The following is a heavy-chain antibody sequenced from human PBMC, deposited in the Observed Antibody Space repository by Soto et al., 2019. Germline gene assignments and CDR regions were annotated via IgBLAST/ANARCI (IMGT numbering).Heavy chain of an antibody. CDR1: GFTFSSYA. D-gene: IGHD1-26*01. V-gene: IGHV3-30-3*01. J-gene: IGHJ4*02. Sequence: PGGSLRLSCAASGFTFSSYAMHWVRQAPGKGLEWVAVISYDGSNKYYADSVKGRFTISRDNSKNTLYPQMNSLRAEDTAVYYCARDGGGATFFDYWGQGTLVTVSS. CDR2: ISYDGSNK. CDR3: ARDGGGATFFDY.